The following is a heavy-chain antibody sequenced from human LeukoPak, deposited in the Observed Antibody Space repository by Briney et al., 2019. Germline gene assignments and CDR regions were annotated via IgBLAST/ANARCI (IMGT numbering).Heavy chain of an antibody. Sequence: GRSLRLSCAASGFPLSSYWMHCVPQAPGQGLVWVSRINSDGGSTSYADSVKGRFTISRDNAKNTLYLQMNSLRDEDTTVYYCARAKTGTTELLDYWGQGTLVTVSS. CDR2: INSDGGST. J-gene: IGHJ4*02. D-gene: IGHD1-1*01. CDR1: GFPLSSYW. V-gene: IGHV3-74*01. CDR3: ARAKTGTTELLDY.